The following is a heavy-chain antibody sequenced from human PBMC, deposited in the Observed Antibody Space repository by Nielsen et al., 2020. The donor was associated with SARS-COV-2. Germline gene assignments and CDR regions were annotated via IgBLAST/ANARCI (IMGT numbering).Heavy chain of an antibody. V-gene: IGHV7-4-1*01. D-gene: IGHD2-2*01. CDR1: GYTFTSYA. Sequence: ASVKVSCKASGYTFTSYAMNWVRQAPGQGLEWMGWINTNTGNPTYAQGFTGRFVFSLDTSVSTAYLQICSLKAEDTAVYYCARGRYCSSTSCYDDYYYYGMDVWGQGTTVTVSS. J-gene: IGHJ6*02. CDR2: INTNTGNP. CDR3: ARGRYCSSTSCYDDYYYYGMDV.